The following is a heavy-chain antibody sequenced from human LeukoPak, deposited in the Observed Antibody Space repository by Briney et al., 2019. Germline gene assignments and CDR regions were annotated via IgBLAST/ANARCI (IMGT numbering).Heavy chain of an antibody. D-gene: IGHD3-9*01. Sequence: GGSLRLSCAASGFTFSNYWMHWVRHAPGKGLGWVSRINSDGRSTNYADSVKGRFTISRDNAKNTLYLQMNSLRAEDTAAYYCARGADSGYSCDNWDQGTLVSVSS. CDR1: GFTFSNYW. J-gene: IGHJ4*02. CDR3: ARGADSGYSCDN. CDR2: INSDGRST. V-gene: IGHV3-74*01.